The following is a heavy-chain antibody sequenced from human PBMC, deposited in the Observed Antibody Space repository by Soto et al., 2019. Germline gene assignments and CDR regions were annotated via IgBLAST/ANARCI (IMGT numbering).Heavy chain of an antibody. Sequence: PSETLSLTCTVSGGSISSYYWSWIRQPPGKGLEWIGYIYYSGSTNYNPSLKRRVTISVDTSKNQFSLKLSSVTAADTAVYYCARHCLLVRCLEWLPLGAFERWGQEKMVTVTS. CDR2: IYYSGST. D-gene: IGHD3-3*01. CDR1: GGSISSYY. V-gene: IGHV4-59*08. J-gene: IGHJ3*02. CDR3: ARHCLLVRCLEWLPLGAFER.